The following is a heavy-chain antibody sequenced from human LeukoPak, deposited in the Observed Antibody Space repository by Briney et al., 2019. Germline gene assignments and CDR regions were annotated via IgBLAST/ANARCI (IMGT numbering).Heavy chain of an antibody. D-gene: IGHD3-10*01. Sequence: GGSLRLSCAASGFTFSTSEMNWVRQAPGRGLEWVSYISASGSTIYYADSVKGRFTVSRDNAKNSLYLQMNSLRAEDTGLYYCASLRGYYGSGSSRPDYWGQGTLVTVPS. CDR2: ISASGSTI. J-gene: IGHJ4*02. V-gene: IGHV3-48*03. CDR1: GFTFSTSE. CDR3: ASLRGYYGSGSSRPDY.